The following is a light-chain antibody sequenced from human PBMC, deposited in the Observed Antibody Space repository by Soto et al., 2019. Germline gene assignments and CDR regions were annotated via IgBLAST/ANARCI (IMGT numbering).Light chain of an antibody. Sequence: SYELTQPPSVSVSPGQTASITCSGDKLGDKYACWYQQKPGQSPVLVIYQDSKRPSGIPERFSGSNTGNTATLTISGTQAMDEADYYCQAWDRTLDVFGTGTKLTVL. CDR1: KLGDKY. CDR3: QAWDRTLDV. V-gene: IGLV3-1*01. CDR2: QDS. J-gene: IGLJ1*01.